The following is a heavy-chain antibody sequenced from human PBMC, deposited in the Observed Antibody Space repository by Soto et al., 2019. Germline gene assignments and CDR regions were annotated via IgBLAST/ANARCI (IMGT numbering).Heavy chain of an antibody. V-gene: IGHV1-3*01. Sequence: GASVKVSCKASGYTFSSYVIHWVRQAPGQRLEWMGWINAGNGNTKYSQNFQGRVTITRDTSASTAYMELSSLRSEDTAVYYCARSIVVVTALDYWGQGTLVTVSS. D-gene: IGHD2-21*02. CDR2: INAGNGNT. CDR3: ARSIVVVTALDY. J-gene: IGHJ4*02. CDR1: GYTFSSYV.